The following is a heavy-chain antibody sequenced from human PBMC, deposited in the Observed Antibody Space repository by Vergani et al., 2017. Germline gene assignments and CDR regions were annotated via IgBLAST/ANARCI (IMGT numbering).Heavy chain of an antibody. CDR2: INSDGSST. CDR1: GFTFSSYW. D-gene: IGHD3-16*01. J-gene: IGHJ6*03. CDR3: ARAGGYYYYMDV. V-gene: IGHV3-74*01. Sequence: EVQLVESGGGLVQPGGSLRLSCAASGFTFSSYWMHWVRQAPGKGLVWVSRINSDGSSTSYADSVKGRFTISRDNAKNTLYLQMNSLRAEDTAVYYCARAGGYYYYMDVWGKGTTVTVSS.